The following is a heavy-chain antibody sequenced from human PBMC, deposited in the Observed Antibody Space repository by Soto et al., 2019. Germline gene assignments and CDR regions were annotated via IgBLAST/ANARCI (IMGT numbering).Heavy chain of an antibody. V-gene: IGHV1-8*01. Sequence: ASVKVSCKVSGYTFTSYDINWVRQATGQRLEWMGWMNPNSGNTGYAQKFQGRVTMTRNTSISTAYMELSSLRSEDTAVYYCARVSGHSSGWTSYDAFDIWGQGTMVTVSS. CDR3: ARVSGHSSGWTSYDAFDI. CDR2: MNPNSGNT. CDR1: GYTFTSYD. J-gene: IGHJ3*02. D-gene: IGHD6-19*01.